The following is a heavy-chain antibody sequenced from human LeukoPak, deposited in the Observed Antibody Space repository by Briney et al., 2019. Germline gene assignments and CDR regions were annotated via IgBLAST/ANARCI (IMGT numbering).Heavy chain of an antibody. CDR3: ARMEKFYYGSGGFSPPLMDV. J-gene: IGHJ6*02. Sequence: GGSLRLSCVASGLNFNSHTMKWVRQAPGKGLEWVSSISSDSNSIYHADSVKGRFTISRDNAKNSLYLRMNSLRAEDTAVYYCARMEKFYYGSGGFSPPLMDVWGQGTTVIVSS. V-gene: IGHV3-21*01. D-gene: IGHD3-10*01. CDR1: GLNFNSHT. CDR2: ISSDSNSI.